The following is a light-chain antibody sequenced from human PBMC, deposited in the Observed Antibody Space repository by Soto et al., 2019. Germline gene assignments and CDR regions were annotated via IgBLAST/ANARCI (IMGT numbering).Light chain of an antibody. CDR3: GSITRSSTSV. CDR2: YVT. Sequence: QSSLSQAASVSGSPGQSITISCTGTSSGVGGFEYVSWYQHQPGKAPKLIIYYVTKRPSGVSNRFSGSKSGNTASLTISGIQAEDEGDYYCGSITRSSTSVFGTGTKVTVL. J-gene: IGLJ1*01. V-gene: IGLV2-14*01. CDR1: SSGVGGFEY.